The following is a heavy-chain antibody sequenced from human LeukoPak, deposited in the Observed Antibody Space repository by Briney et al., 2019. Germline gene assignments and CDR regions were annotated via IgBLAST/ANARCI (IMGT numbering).Heavy chain of an antibody. Sequence: GGSLRLSCAASGFTFSSFSMSWVSQVPGKGLEWVSSISSSSSYIYYADSVKGRFTISRDNDKNSLYLQMNSLRAEDTAVYYCARGEVVTASLPDYFYYYMDVWGKGTTVTISS. V-gene: IGHV3-21*01. J-gene: IGHJ6*03. D-gene: IGHD2-21*02. CDR1: GFTFSSFS. CDR3: ARGEVVTASLPDYFYYYMDV. CDR2: ISSSSSYI.